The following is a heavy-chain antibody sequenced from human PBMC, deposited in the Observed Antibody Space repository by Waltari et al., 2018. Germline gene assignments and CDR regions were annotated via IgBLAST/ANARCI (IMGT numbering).Heavy chain of an antibody. CDR2: INHSGST. CDR1: GGSFSGYY. CDR3: ARGLVRGVIYAFDI. D-gene: IGHD3-10*01. V-gene: IGHV4-34*01. Sequence: QVQLQQWGAGLLQPSETRSLTCAVYGGSFSGYYWSWIRQPPGKGLEWIGEINHSGSTNYNTSLKSRVTISVDTSKNQFSLKLSSVTAADTAVYYCARGLVRGVIYAFDIWGQGTMVTVSS. J-gene: IGHJ3*02.